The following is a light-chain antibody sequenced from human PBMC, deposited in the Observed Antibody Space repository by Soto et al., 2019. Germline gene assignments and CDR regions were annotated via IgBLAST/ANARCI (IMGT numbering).Light chain of an antibody. CDR3: CSYAGSSTLV. CDR2: EGN. Sequence: QSALTQPASVSGSPGQSITISCTGTSSDVGSYNLASWYKQHPGKAPKLMIYEGNKRPSGVSNRFSGSKSGNTASLTISGLQAEDEADYYCCSYAGSSTLVFGGGTKVTVL. CDR1: SSDVGSYNL. J-gene: IGLJ2*01. V-gene: IGLV2-23*01.